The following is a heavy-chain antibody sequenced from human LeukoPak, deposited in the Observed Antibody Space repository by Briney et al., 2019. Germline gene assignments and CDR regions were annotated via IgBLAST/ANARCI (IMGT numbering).Heavy chain of an antibody. V-gene: IGHV4-59*01. CDR2: IYYSGST. Sequence: SETLSLTCTVSGGSISSYYWSWIRQPPGKGLEWIGYIYYSGSTNYNPSLKSRVTISVDTSKNQFSLKLSSVTAADTAVYYCARAQLNLLVDLGMDVWGQGTTVTVSS. CDR1: GGSISSYY. J-gene: IGHJ6*02. CDR3: ARAQLNLLVDLGMDV. D-gene: IGHD1-1*01.